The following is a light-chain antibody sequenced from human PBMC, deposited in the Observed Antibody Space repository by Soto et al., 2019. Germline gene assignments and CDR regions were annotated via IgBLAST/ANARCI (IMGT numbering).Light chain of an antibody. Sequence: DIQMTQSPSSVSASVGDRVTIAVRASQSSSSWLAWFQYKPGKATKPRIYVASSLQSGVPSRFSGSESGTDFPLTISSLQPEDFATYYYQQANSFPWTFGQGTKVEI. CDR1: QSSSSW. J-gene: IGKJ1*01. V-gene: IGKV1-12*01. CDR3: QQANSFPWT. CDR2: VAS.